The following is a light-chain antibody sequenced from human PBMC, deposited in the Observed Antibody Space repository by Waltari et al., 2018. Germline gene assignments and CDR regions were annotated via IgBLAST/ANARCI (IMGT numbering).Light chain of an antibody. Sequence: QSVLTHPPSVSAAPGQKVTISCAVSCSNPGNYYVACYHQLPGAAPKLLIYDNNKRPSGIPDRFSASKSGTSATLGITGLQIGDEADYYCATWDNSLSDVVFGGGTKLTVL. CDR1: CSNPGNYY. J-gene: IGLJ2*01. CDR2: DNN. V-gene: IGLV1-51*01. CDR3: ATWDNSLSDVV.